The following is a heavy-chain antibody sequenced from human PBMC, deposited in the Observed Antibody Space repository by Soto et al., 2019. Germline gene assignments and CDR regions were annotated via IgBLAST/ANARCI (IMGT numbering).Heavy chain of an antibody. V-gene: IGHV3-48*02. Sequence: GGSLRLSCAASGFTFSSYSMNWVRQAPGKGLEWVSYISSSSSTIYYADSVKGRFTISRDNAKNSLYLQMNSLRDEDTAVYYCAREGLYCSGGSCRYYYYYYGMDVWGQGTTVTVSS. CDR1: GFTFSSYS. D-gene: IGHD2-15*01. CDR2: ISSSSSTI. CDR3: AREGLYCSGGSCRYYYYYYGMDV. J-gene: IGHJ6*02.